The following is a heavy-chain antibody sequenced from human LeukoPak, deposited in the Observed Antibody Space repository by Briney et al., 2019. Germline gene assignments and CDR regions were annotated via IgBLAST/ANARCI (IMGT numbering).Heavy chain of an antibody. CDR3: ARGRVRSSSILYWFDP. Sequence: ASVKVSRKASGYTFTSYDINWVRQATGQGLEWVGWMNPNSGNTGYAQKFQGRVTMTRNTSISTAYMELSSLRSEDTAVYYCARGRVRSSSILYWFDPWGQGTLVTVSS. J-gene: IGHJ5*02. D-gene: IGHD6-6*01. CDR2: MNPNSGNT. V-gene: IGHV1-8*01. CDR1: GYTFTSYD.